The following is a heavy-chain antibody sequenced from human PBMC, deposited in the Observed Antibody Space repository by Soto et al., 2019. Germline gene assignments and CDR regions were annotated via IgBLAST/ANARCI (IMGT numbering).Heavy chain of an antibody. V-gene: IGHV3-7*01. Sequence: GGSLRLSCAASGFTFSSYWMSWVRQAPGKGLEWVANIKQDGSEKYYVDSVKGRFTISRDNAKNTLYLQMNSLRAEDTAVYYCASGKDSSILIDYWGQGTLVTVSS. CDR2: IKQDGSEK. J-gene: IGHJ4*02. CDR1: GFTFSSYW. CDR3: ASGKDSSILIDY. D-gene: IGHD6-19*01.